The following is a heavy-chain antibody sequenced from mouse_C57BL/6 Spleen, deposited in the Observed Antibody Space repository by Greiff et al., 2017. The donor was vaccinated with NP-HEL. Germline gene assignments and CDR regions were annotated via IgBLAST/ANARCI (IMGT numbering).Heavy chain of an antibody. CDR2: ISNLAYSI. D-gene: IGHD2-10*02. Sequence: EVQLVESGGGLVQPGGSLKLSCAASGFTFSDYGMAWVRQAPRKGPEWVAFISNLAYSIYYADTVTGRFTISSENAKNTLYLEMINLWSEDTSMYYCARQGYGNYDAMYYWGQGTSVTVSS. V-gene: IGHV5-15*01. CDR1: GFTFSDYG. J-gene: IGHJ4*01. CDR3: ARQGYGNYDAMYY.